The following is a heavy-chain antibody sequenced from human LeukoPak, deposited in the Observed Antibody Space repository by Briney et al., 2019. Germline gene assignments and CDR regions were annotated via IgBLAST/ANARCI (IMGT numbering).Heavy chain of an antibody. D-gene: IGHD3-16*01. CDR1: GFTVSSNY. J-gene: IGHJ4*02. CDR3: ARGGISTPVVYYFAF. V-gene: IGHV3-53*01. CDR2: IFRGGST. Sequence: PGGSLRLSCAASGFTVSSNYMSWVRQAPAKALEWVSVIFRGGSTYYANSVKGRFTISRDNSKNTLYLQMNSLRAEDTAVYYCARGGISTPVVYYFAFWGQGTLVTVSS.